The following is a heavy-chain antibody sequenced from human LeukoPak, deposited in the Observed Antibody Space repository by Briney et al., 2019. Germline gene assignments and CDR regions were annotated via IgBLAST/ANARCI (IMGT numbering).Heavy chain of an antibody. V-gene: IGHV1-3*01. J-gene: IGHJ4*02. D-gene: IGHD3-10*01. CDR3: ARKGLLWFGLFDY. CDR1: GHTFTSYA. Sequence: ASVKVSCKASGHTFTSYAMHWVRQAPGQRLEWMGWINAGNGNTKYSQKFQGRVTITRDTSASTAYMELSSLRSEDTAVYYCARKGLLWFGLFDYWGQGTLVTVSS. CDR2: INAGNGNT.